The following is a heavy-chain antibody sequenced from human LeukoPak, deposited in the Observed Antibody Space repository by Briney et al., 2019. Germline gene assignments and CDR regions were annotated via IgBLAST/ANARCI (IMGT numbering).Heavy chain of an antibody. CDR3: AKDGDKYYGKGGSLDY. CDR2: ISWNSGSI. D-gene: IGHD3-10*01. J-gene: IGHJ4*02. CDR1: GFTFDNYV. V-gene: IGHV3-9*03. Sequence: GRSLRLSCAASGFTFDNYVMHWVRQAPGKGLEWVLGISWNSGSIGYADSVKGRFTISRDNAKNSLHLQMNSLRAEDMALYYCAKDGDKYYGKGGSLDYWGQGTLVTVSS.